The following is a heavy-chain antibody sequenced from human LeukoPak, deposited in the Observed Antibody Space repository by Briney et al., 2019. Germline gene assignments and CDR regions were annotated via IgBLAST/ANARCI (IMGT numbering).Heavy chain of an antibody. J-gene: IGHJ6*03. D-gene: IGHD3-10*01. V-gene: IGHV4-34*01. Sequence: SETLSLTCAVYGGSFSGYYWSWIRQPPGKGLEWIGEINHSGSTNYNPSLKSRVTISVDTSKNQFSLKLSSVTAADTAVYYCVTGRYGSGNYYYYMDVWGKGTTVTVSS. CDR2: INHSGST. CDR3: VTGRYGSGNYYYYMDV. CDR1: GGSFSGYY.